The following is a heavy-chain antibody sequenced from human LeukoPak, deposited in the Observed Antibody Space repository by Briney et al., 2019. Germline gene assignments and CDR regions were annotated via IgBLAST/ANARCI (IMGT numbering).Heavy chain of an antibody. Sequence: GGSLRLSCAASGFTFSSYAMSWVRQAPGKGLEWVSAISGSGGSTYYADSVKGRFTISRDNPKNTVYLQMNSLGAEDTAVYYCARGQGQWPNYFAYWGQGTLVTVSS. CDR3: ARGQGQWPNYFAY. CDR2: ISGSGGST. D-gene: IGHD6-19*01. V-gene: IGHV3-23*01. CDR1: GFTFSSYA. J-gene: IGHJ4*02.